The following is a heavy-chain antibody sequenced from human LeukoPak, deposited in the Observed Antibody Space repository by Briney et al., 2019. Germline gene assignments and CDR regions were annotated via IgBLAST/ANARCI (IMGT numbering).Heavy chain of an antibody. CDR2: IWYDGSNK. D-gene: IGHD6-13*01. CDR3: AKEIAAAANWFDP. Sequence: GRSLRLSCAASGFTFSSYGMHWVRRAPGKGLEWVAVIWYDGSNKYYADSVKGRFTISRDNSKNTLYLQMNSLRAEDTAVYYCAKEIAAAANWFDPWGQGTLVTVSS. V-gene: IGHV3-33*06. CDR1: GFTFSSYG. J-gene: IGHJ5*02.